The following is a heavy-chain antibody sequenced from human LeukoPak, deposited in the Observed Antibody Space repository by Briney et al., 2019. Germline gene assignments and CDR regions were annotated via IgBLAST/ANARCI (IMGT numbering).Heavy chain of an antibody. V-gene: IGHV3-23*01. CDR1: GFTFSSYG. CDR2: ISGSGGST. J-gene: IGHJ4*02. Sequence: GGTLRLSCAASGFTFSSYGMSWVRQAPGKGLEWVSAISGSGGSTYYADSVKGRFTISRDNSKNTLYLQMNSLRAEDTAVYYCARDRDSSGWGTFDYWGQGTLVTVSS. D-gene: IGHD6-19*01. CDR3: ARDRDSSGWGTFDY.